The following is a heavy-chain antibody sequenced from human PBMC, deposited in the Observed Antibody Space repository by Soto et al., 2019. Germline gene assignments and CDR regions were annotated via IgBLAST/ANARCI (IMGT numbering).Heavy chain of an antibody. CDR2: IKPDGSEK. Sequence: EVQLVESGGGLVQPGGSLRLSCAASGITISTYWMSWVRQAPGKGLEWVANIKPDGSEKYYVDSVKGRFTISRDDVKNSLYLQMNSLRAEDRAVYYCGRDCDVWGQGTTVTVSS. CDR1: GITISTYW. CDR3: GRDCDV. J-gene: IGHJ6*02. V-gene: IGHV3-7*05.